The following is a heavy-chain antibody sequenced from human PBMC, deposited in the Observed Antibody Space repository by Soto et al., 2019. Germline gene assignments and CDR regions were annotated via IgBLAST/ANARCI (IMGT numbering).Heavy chain of an antibody. D-gene: IGHD6-19*01. CDR2: IYYSGNA. V-gene: IGHV4-31*03. Sequence: QVQLQESGPGLVKPSQTLSLTCTVSGGSINNGASHWTWIRQHPGKGLEWIGNIYYSGNAYYNPSLKSRLTISIDTSKNQFSLKLSSVIAADTAVYDCARDTASVAAFDIWGQGTMVTVSS. CDR1: GGSINNGASH. CDR3: ARDTASVAAFDI. J-gene: IGHJ3*02.